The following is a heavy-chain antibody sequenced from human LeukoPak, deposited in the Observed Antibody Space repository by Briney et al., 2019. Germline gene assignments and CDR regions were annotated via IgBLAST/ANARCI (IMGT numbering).Heavy chain of an antibody. CDR3: ARALHIAVAGTY. J-gene: IGHJ4*02. V-gene: IGHV1-46*01. D-gene: IGHD6-19*01. CDR1: GYTFTSYY. CDR2: INPSGGST. Sequence: ASVTVSCKASGYTFTSYYMHWVRQAPGQGLEWMGIINPSGGSTSYAQKFQGRVTMTRDTSTSTVYMELSSLRSEDTAVYYCARALHIAVAGTYWGQGTLVTVSS.